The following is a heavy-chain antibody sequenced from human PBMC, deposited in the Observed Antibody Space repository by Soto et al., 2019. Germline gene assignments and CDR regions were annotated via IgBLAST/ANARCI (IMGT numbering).Heavy chain of an antibody. V-gene: IGHV1-18*01. Sequence: QVQLVQSGAEVKKPGASXKVSCTASGYTFTRDGXXXXRQAPGQXLXXMGWINTSNGKTYYAQKLQGRVTMTTDTSTSTGYMELRSLRSDDTAVYYCARGITFGGVLNGMDVWGQGTTVTVSS. CDR2: INTSNGKT. CDR1: GYTFTRDG. D-gene: IGHD3-16*01. CDR3: ARGITFGGVLNGMDV. J-gene: IGHJ6*02.